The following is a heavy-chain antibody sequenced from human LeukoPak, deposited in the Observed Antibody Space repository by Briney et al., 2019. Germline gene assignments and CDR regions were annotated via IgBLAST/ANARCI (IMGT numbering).Heavy chain of an antibody. CDR1: GGSISSGSYY. CDR2: IYTSGST. D-gene: IGHD3-3*01. V-gene: IGHV4-61*02. J-gene: IGHJ6*03. CDR3: ARDSSGWSGYSTPYYYYYYMDV. Sequence: PSETLSLTCTVSGGSISSGSYYWSWIRQPAGKGLEWIGRIYTSGSTNYNPSLKSRVTISVDTSKNQFSLKLSSVTAADTAVYYCARDSSGWSGYSTPYYYYYYMDVWGKGTTVTVSS.